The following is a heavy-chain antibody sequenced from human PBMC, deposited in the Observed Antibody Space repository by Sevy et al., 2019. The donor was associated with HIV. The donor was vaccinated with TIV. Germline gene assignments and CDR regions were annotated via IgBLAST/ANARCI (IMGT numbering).Heavy chain of an antibody. D-gene: IGHD2-15*01. CDR3: ARVGGGGVDY. CDR2: ISSISTYK. Sequence: GGSLRLSCVASGLTFISYSMNWLRQAPGKGLEWVSSISSISTYKDYADSAKGRFTISRDNAKNSLYLQMNSLRAEDTALYYCARVGGGGVDYWGQRTLVTVSS. V-gene: IGHV3-21*01. J-gene: IGHJ4*02. CDR1: GLTFISYS.